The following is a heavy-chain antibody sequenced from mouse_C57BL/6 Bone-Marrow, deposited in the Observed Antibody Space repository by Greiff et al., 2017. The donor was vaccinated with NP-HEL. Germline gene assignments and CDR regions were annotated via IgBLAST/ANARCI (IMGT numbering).Heavy chain of an antibody. V-gene: IGHV2-9-1*01. J-gene: IGHJ1*03. D-gene: IGHD1-1*01. CDR1: GFSLTSYA. CDR3: ARKPHYYGSSYHHWYFDV. CDR2: IWTGGGT. Sequence: QVQVVESGPGLVAPSQSLSITCTVSGFSLTSYAISWVRQPPGKGLEWLGVIWTGGGTNYNSALKSRLSISKDNSKSQVFLKMNSLQTDDTARYYWARKPHYYGSSYHHWYFDVWGTGTTVTVSS.